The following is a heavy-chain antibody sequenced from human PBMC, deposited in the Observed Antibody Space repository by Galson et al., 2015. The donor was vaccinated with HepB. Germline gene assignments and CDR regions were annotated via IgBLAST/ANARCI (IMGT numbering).Heavy chain of an antibody. CDR1: GFTVSSNY. Sequence: SLRLSCAASGFTVSSNYMSWVRQAPGKGLEWVSVIYSGGSTYYADSVKGRFTISRDNSKNTLYLQMNSLRAEDTAVYYCARGGTRTSGWNYFDYWGQGTLVTVSS. D-gene: IGHD6-19*01. J-gene: IGHJ4*02. V-gene: IGHV3-53*01. CDR3: ARGGTRTSGWNYFDY. CDR2: IYSGGST.